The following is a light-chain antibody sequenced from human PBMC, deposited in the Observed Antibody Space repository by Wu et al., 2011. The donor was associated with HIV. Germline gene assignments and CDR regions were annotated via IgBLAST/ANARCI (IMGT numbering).Light chain of an antibody. V-gene: IGKV3-11*01. CDR1: QSLSRF. CDR3: QQRSNWSYT. Sequence: TLSCRASQSLSRFLAWYQQKPGQSPRLLIYDTSSRATGVPARFSGSASGTDFTLTISSLEPEDFAVYYCQQRSNWSYTFGQGTKLEIK. J-gene: IGKJ2*01. CDR2: DTS.